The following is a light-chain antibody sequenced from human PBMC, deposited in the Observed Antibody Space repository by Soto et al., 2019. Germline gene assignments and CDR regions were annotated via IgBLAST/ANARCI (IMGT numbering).Light chain of an antibody. CDR3: SSYTGSSTYV. Sequence: QSALTQPASVSGSPGQSITISCTGSDVGSYNHVSWYQQHPGKAPKLMIYDVSNRPSGISNRFSGSKSGNTASLTISGLQAEDEADYYCSSYTGSSTYVFGTGTKVTVL. J-gene: IGLJ1*01. CDR1: DVGSYNH. V-gene: IGLV2-14*01. CDR2: DVS.